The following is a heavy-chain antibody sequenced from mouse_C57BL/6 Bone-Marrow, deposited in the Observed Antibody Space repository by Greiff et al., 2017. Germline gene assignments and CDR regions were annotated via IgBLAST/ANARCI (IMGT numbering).Heavy chain of an antibody. V-gene: IGHV5-9*01. J-gene: IGHJ3*01. D-gene: IGHD1-1*01. CDR1: GFTFSSYT. CDR2: ISGGGGNT. CDR3: ARHYYGRFAY. Sequence: EVQRVESGGGLVKPGGSLKLSCAASGFTFSSYTMSWVRQTPEKRLEWVATISGGGGNTYYPDSVKGRFTISRDNAKNTLYLQMSSLGSEDTALYYCARHYYGRFAYWGQGTLVTVSA.